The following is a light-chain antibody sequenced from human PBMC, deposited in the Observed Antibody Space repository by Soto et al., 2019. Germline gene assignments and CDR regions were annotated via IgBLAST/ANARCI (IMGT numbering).Light chain of an antibody. V-gene: IGKV3-15*01. CDR1: QSVSSN. J-gene: IGKJ4*01. CDR3: QQYNNWPPLT. CDR2: GAS. Sequence: EIVMTQSPATLSVSPGERATLSCRASQSVSSNLAWYQQKPGQAPRLLIYGASTRATGIPVRFSGSGSGTACTLTISSLQSEDFAVYYCQQYNNWPPLTFGGGTKVEIK.